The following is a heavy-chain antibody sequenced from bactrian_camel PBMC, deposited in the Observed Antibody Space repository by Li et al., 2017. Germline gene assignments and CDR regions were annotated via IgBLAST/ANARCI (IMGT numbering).Heavy chain of an antibody. J-gene: IGHJ4*01. CDR3: AEGRGSRGEHCYSLNY. CDR1: GYTISSYC. V-gene: IGHV3S1*01. Sequence: HVQLVESGGDSVQAGGSLRLSCAASGYTISSYCMGWFCQAPGKEREGVAAIYFGSERTYYHDSVKGRFTISRDSAKNTVYLQMNNLQPEDTATYYCAEGRGSRGEHCYSLNYWGQGTQVTVS. D-gene: IGHD6*01. CDR2: IYFGSERT.